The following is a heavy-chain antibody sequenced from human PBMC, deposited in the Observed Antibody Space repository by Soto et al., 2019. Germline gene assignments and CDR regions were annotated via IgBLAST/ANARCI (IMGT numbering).Heavy chain of an antibody. D-gene: IGHD3-22*01. CDR1: GGSISSGDYY. Sequence: SETLSLTCTVSGGSISSGDYYWSWIRRPPGKGLEWIGYIYYSGSTYYNPSLKSRVTISVDTSKNQFSLKLSSVAAADTAVYYCARGRYYDSSGYYGYWGQGTLVTVSS. V-gene: IGHV4-30-4*01. J-gene: IGHJ4*02. CDR2: IYYSGST. CDR3: ARGRYYDSSGYYGY.